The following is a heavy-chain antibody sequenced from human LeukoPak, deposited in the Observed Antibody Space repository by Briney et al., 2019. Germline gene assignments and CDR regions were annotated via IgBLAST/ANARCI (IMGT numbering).Heavy chain of an antibody. CDR3: ARGLKGRITMVRGVIPKAYYFDY. J-gene: IGHJ4*02. Sequence: ASVKVSCKASGYTFTSYDINWVRQATGQGLEWMGWMNPNSGNTGYAQKFQGRVTITRNTSISTAYVELSSLRSEDTAVYYCARGLKGRITMVRGVIPKAYYFDYWGQGTLVTVSS. CDR1: GYTFTSYD. V-gene: IGHV1-8*03. CDR2: MNPNSGNT. D-gene: IGHD3-10*01.